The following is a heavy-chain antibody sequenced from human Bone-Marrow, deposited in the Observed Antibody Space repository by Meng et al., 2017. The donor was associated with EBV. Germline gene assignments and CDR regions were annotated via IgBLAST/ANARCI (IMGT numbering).Heavy chain of an antibody. J-gene: IGHJ5*02. V-gene: IGHV7-4-1*02. D-gene: IGHD3-10*01. Sequence: QVQLVQSGSELKKPGASVNVSCKASGYTFTDYSLNWVRQASGQGLEWMGWINTNTGNPTYAQGFTGRFVFSLDTSVSTAYLQISSLKAEDTAVYYCARFGELFRNWFDPWGQGTLVTVSS. CDR3: ARFGELFRNWFDP. CDR1: GYTFTDYS. CDR2: INTNTGNP.